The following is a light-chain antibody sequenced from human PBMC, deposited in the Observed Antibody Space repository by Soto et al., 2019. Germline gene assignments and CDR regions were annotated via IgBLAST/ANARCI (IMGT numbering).Light chain of an antibody. CDR1: QSISTY. Sequence: EIQMTQSPSSLSESVGDKVTITCRASQSISTYLNWYQQKPGKAPKLLIYAASSLQSGVPSRFSGSGSGTDFTLTISSLQPEDFATYYCQQSYSTRWTFGQGTKVEIK. J-gene: IGKJ1*01. CDR2: AAS. V-gene: IGKV1-39*01. CDR3: QQSYSTRWT.